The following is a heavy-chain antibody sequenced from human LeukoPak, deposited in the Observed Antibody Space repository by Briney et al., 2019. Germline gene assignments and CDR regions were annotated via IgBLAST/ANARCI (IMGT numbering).Heavy chain of an antibody. CDR2: ISGSGGST. D-gene: IGHD6-13*01. V-gene: IGHV3-23*01. J-gene: IGHJ4*02. Sequence: PGGSLRLSCAAAGFTFSSYAMSWVRQAPGKGLEWVSTISGSGGSTYYADSVKGRFTISRDTSKNTLYLQMGSLRAEDTAVYYCAKQQFPDYWGQGTLVTVSS. CDR3: AKQQFPDY. CDR1: GFTFSSYA.